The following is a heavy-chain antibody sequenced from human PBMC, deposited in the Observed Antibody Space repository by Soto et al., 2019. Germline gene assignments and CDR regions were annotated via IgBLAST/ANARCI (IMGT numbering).Heavy chain of an antibody. CDR3: PRDNQRAQFDP. Sequence: PVGYLRLSCSAYGFTFSNAWMSCVCLAPWPGLEWAGPMTSKTAGGTTDYAAPVKARFTISRDDSKHTLYLQMNSLRAEDTGVYYCPRDNQRAQFDPWGQGTMVPVSS. CDR2: MTSKTAGGTT. J-gene: IGHJ5*02. CDR1: GFTFSNAW. V-gene: IGHV3-15*01. D-gene: IGHD1-1*01.